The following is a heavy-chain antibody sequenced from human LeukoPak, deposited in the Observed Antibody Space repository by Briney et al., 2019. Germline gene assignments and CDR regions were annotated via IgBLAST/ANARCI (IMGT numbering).Heavy chain of an antibody. D-gene: IGHD2-15*01. J-gene: IGHJ3*02. Sequence: SETLSLTCTVSGGSVSSYYWSWVRQTPGQGLERIGYVYYGGTTSYSPSLKSRVTMSIDRSKNEFPLTLFSVTAADTANYYCARDCTGGSCYPPSDGFDIWGQGTKVTVSS. CDR2: VYYGGTT. CDR3: ARDCTGGSCYPPSDGFDI. V-gene: IGHV4-59*02. CDR1: GGSVSSYY.